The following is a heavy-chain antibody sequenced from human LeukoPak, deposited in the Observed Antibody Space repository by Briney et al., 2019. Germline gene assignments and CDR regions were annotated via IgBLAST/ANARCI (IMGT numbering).Heavy chain of an antibody. J-gene: IGHJ6*03. CDR3: ARVNIFWDEQQRRYYYYMDV. CDR1: GFTFSSYA. CDR2: ISYDGSNK. D-gene: IGHD6-13*01. V-gene: IGHV3-30*04. Sequence: PGRSLRLSCAASGFTFSSYAMHWVRQAPGKGLEWVAVISYDGSNKYYADSVKGRFTISRDNSKNTLYLQMNSLRAEDTAVYYCARVNIFWDEQQRRYYYYMDVWGKGTTVTISS.